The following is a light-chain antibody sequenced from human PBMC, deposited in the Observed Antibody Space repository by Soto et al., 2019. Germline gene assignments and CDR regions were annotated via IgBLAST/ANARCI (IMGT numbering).Light chain of an antibody. CDR1: QSVSSSY. V-gene: IGKV3D-20*02. Sequence: EIVLTQSPSTLSSFPGERATLSCRASQSVSSSYLACYQQKPGHAPRLLIYGSSSRATGIPDRFSGSGSGTDFSLTTSSRVAEEDAADYCQQRSSRSQWTFGQGTKVDIK. CDR2: GSS. J-gene: IGKJ1*01. CDR3: QQRSSRSQWT.